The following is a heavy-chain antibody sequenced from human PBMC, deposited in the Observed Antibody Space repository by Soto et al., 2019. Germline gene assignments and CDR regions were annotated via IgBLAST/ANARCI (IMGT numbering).Heavy chain of an antibody. CDR1: RGTFSSYA. J-gene: IGHJ2*01. CDR3: AREGGSSSGYFDL. CDR2: IIPIFGTA. V-gene: IGHV1-69*01. Sequence: QVQLVQSGAEVKKPGSSVKVSCKASRGTFSSYAISWVRQAPGQGLEWMGGIIPIFGTANYAQKFQGRVTITADESTSTAYRVLSSLRSEDTAVYYCAREGGSSSGYFDLWGPGTLVTVSS. D-gene: IGHD6-6*01.